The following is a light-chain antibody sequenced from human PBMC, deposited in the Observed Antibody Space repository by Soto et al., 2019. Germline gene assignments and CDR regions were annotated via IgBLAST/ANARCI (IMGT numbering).Light chain of an antibody. CDR1: SSDIGGYNY. CDR2: DVS. J-gene: IGLJ3*02. Sequence: QSALTQPASVSGSPGQSITISCTGSSSDIGGYNYVSWYQQHPGKAPQLMIYDVSYRPSGISDRFSGSKSGNTASLTISGLQPGDEADYYCSSYGASSTLFGGGTKLTVL. CDR3: SSYGASSTL. V-gene: IGLV2-14*03.